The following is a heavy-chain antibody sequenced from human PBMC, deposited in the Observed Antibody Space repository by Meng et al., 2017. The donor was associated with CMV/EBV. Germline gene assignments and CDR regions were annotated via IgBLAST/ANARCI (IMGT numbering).Heavy chain of an antibody. Sequence: SCAASGFTFSSYWMSWVRQAPGKGLEWVANIKQDGSEKYYVDSVKGRFTISRDNAKNSLYLQMNSLRAEDTAVYYCARDRVKYQLLSHYYYGMDVWGQGTTVTVSS. CDR1: GFTFSSYW. D-gene: IGHD2-2*01. J-gene: IGHJ6*02. CDR3: ARDRVKYQLLSHYYYGMDV. V-gene: IGHV3-7*01. CDR2: IKQDGSEK.